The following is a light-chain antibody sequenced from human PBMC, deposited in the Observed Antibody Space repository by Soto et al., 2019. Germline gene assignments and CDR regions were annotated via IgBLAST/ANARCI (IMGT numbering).Light chain of an antibody. CDR2: AAS. J-gene: IGKJ1*01. CDR3: QQSYSTPQP. CDR1: QSISNY. Sequence: DIQMTQSPSSLSASVGDRVTITCRASQSISNYLNWYQQKPGKAPKLLIFAASSLQFGVPSRFSGSASGADFTLTISSLQPEDFATYYCQQSYSTPQPFGQGTRVEIK. V-gene: IGKV1-39*01.